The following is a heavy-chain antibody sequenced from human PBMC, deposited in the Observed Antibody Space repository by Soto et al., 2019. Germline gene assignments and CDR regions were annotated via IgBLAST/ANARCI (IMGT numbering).Heavy chain of an antibody. Sequence: EVQLVESGGGLVQPGGSLRLSCATSGFTFSDHYMDWVRQAPGKGLEWVGRIRKKVNSYTTEYAASVKGRFTISRDYSKKSLYLQMNSLKTEDTAFYYCARVATANHDAYWGQGTLVTVSS. V-gene: IGHV3-72*01. J-gene: IGHJ4*02. CDR2: IRKKVNSYTT. CDR3: ARVATANHDAY. CDR1: GFTFSDHY. D-gene: IGHD2-21*02.